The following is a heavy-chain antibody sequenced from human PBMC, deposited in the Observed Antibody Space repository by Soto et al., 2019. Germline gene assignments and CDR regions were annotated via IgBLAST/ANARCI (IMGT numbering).Heavy chain of an antibody. J-gene: IGHJ5*02. Sequence: QVQLQESGPGLVKPSQTLSLTCTVSGGSISSGXXXXXXXRKHPGKGLEWIGYIYYIGSTYYNPSLKSRVTISLDTSKNQFSLKLSSVTAADTAVYYCARSVFPWGQGTLVTVSS. CDR1: GGSISSGXXX. V-gene: IGHV4-31*03. CDR2: IYYIGST. CDR3: ARSVFP.